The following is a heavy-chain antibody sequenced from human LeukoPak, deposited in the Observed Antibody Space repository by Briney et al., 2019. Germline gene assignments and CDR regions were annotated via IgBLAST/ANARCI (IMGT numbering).Heavy chain of an antibody. D-gene: IGHD5-18*01. Sequence: SVKVYCKASGGTFSSYAISWVRQAPGQGLEWMGGIIPIFGTANYAQKFQGRVTITADKSTSTAYMELSSLRSEDTAVYYCARDPEPGRLGTAMVTTQGDYWGQGTLVTVSS. CDR2: IIPIFGTA. V-gene: IGHV1-69*06. J-gene: IGHJ4*02. CDR3: ARDPEPGRLGTAMVTTQGDY. CDR1: GGTFSSYA.